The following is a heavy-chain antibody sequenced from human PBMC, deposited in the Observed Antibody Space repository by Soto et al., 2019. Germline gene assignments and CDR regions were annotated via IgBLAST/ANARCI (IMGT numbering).Heavy chain of an antibody. V-gene: IGHV4-34*01. J-gene: IGHJ1*01. CDR2: VNHNRGT. Sequence: QVQLQQWGAGLLKPSETLFLTCAVYGESVNSYYYWTWSRQPPGKGLEWIGEVNHNRGTNYNPSLKSRGTISEDTSKNQFSLNLTSVTAADTAVYYCARGSWSIRFQHWGQGSLVTVSS. D-gene: IGHD1-20*01. CDR3: ARGSWSIRFQH. CDR1: GESVNSYYY.